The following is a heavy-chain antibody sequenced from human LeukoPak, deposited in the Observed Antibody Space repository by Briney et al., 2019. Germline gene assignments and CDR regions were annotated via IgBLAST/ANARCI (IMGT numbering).Heavy chain of an antibody. CDR3: ATSPVTTWWFDP. V-gene: IGHV4-4*07. CDR1: GGSISSYY. J-gene: IGHJ5*02. D-gene: IGHD4-17*01. Sequence: SETLSLTCTVSGGSISSYYWSWIRQPAGKGLEWIGRIYTSGSTNYNPSLKSRVTMSVDTSKNQFSLKLSSVTASDTAVYYCATSPVTTWWFDPWGQGTLVTVSS. CDR2: IYTSGST.